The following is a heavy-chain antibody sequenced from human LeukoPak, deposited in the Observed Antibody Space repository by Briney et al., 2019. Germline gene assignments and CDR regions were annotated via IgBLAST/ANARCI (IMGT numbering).Heavy chain of an antibody. V-gene: IGHV3-23*01. CDR2: ISDSGGST. J-gene: IGHJ6*02. Sequence: GGSLRLSCAASGFTFSTYVMNWVRQAPGKGLEWVSTISDSGGSTYYADSVKGRFTISRDNSKSTLYLQMNSLRSEDTAVYYCGRYYVMDVWGQGTSVTVSS. CDR1: GFTFSTYV. CDR3: GRYYVMDV.